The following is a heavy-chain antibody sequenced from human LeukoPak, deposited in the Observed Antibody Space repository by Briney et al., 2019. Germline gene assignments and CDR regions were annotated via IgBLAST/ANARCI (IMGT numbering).Heavy chain of an antibody. Sequence: GGSLRLSCAASGFTVSSNYMSWVRQAPGKGLEWVSAISGSGGSTYYADSVKGRFTISRDNSKNTLYLQMNSLRAEDTAVYYCAKGAKVAARLYNWFDPWGQGTLVTVSS. V-gene: IGHV3-23*01. J-gene: IGHJ5*02. CDR1: GFTVSSNY. D-gene: IGHD6-6*01. CDR2: ISGSGGST. CDR3: AKGAKVAARLYNWFDP.